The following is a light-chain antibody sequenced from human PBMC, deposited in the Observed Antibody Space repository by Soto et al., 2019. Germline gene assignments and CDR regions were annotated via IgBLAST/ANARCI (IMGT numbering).Light chain of an antibody. CDR3: QQYYTTLALT. J-gene: IGKJ4*01. CDR2: WAS. CDR1: QSVLYSSNNKNY. V-gene: IGKV4-1*01. Sequence: DIVMTQSPDSLAVSLGERATINCKSSQSVLYSSNNKNYLAWYQQKPGQPPKLLIYWASTRESGVPERFSGSGSATDFTLTISSLQAEDVAVYYCQQYYTTLALTFGGGPKVEIK.